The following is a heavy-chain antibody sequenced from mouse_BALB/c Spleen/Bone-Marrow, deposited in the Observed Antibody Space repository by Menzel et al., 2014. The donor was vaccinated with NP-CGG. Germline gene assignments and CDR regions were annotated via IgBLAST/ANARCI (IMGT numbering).Heavy chain of an antibody. CDR3: ARSGSSSGYFDY. V-gene: IGHV5-17*02. D-gene: IGHD1-1*01. CDR1: GFTFSSFG. J-gene: IGHJ2*01. Sequence: VQLKESGGGLVQPGGSRKLSCAASGFTFSSFGMHWVRQAPGKGLEWVAYISSGSSTVYYADNVMGRFTISRDNPKNTLFLQMTSLRSEDTAMYYCARSGSSSGYFDYWGQGTTLTVSS. CDR2: ISSGSSTV.